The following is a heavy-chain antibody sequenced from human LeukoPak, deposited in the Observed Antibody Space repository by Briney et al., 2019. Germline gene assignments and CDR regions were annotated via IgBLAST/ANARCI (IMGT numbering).Heavy chain of an antibody. CDR1: GGSISSYY. J-gene: IGHJ6*03. Sequence: SETLSLTCTVSGGSISSYYWSWIRQPAGKGLEWIGRIYASGSTNYNPSLKSRVTMSVDTSKNQFSLKLSSVTAADTAVYYCARAPYDFWARYYYYMDVWGKGTTVTVPS. V-gene: IGHV4-4*07. CDR3: ARAPYDFWARYYYYMDV. D-gene: IGHD3-3*01. CDR2: IYASGST.